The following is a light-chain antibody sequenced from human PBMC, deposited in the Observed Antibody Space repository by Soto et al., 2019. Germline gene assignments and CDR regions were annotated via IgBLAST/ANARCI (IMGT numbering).Light chain of an antibody. V-gene: IGLV2-14*01. CDR3: ISYTSSGTWV. CDR1: SSDIGGYNY. CDR2: EVS. J-gene: IGLJ3*02. Sequence: QSALAQPASVSGSPGQSITISCTGTSSDIGGYNYVSWYQQHPGKAPKLMIYEVSNRPSGVSDRFSGSRSGNTASLTISGLQAEDESDYYCISYTSSGTWVFGGGTKVTVL.